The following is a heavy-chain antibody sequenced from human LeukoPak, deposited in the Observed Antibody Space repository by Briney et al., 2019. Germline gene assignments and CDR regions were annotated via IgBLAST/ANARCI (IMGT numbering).Heavy chain of an antibody. CDR1: GFTFSSYW. Sequence: GGSLRLSCAASGFTFSSYWMSWFRQAPGKGLEWVGFIRSKAYGGTTEYAASVKGRFTISRDDSKSIAYLQMNSLKTEDTAVYYCTRDPGDSSGYYPFDYWGQGTLVTVSS. D-gene: IGHD3-22*01. CDR2: IRSKAYGGTT. J-gene: IGHJ4*02. V-gene: IGHV3-49*03. CDR3: TRDPGDSSGYYPFDY.